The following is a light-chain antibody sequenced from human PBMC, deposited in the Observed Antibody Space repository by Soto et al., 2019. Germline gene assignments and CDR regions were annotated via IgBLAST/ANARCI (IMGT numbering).Light chain of an antibody. V-gene: IGKV3-20*01. J-gene: IGKJ3*01. CDR2: GAS. CDR1: QSVSSSY. Sequence: EIVLTQSPGTLSFSPGERATLSCRASQSVSSSYLAWYQQKPGQAPRLLIYGASSRATGIPDRFSGSGSGTDFTLTISRLEPEDFAVYYCQQYGSSLVTFGPGTKVDIK. CDR3: QQYGSSLVT.